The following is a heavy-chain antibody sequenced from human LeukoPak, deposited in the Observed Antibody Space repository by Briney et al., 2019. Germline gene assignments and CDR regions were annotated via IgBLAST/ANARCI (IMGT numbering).Heavy chain of an antibody. CDR2: IRYDGSNK. CDR3: AKAVRYSSSWYDY. V-gene: IGHV3-30*02. J-gene: IGHJ4*02. D-gene: IGHD6-13*01. CDR1: GFTFSSYA. Sequence: GGSLRLSCAASGFTFSSYAMYWVRQAPGKGLEWVAFIRYDGSNKYHADSVKGRFTISRDNSKNTLYLQMNSLRAEDTAVYYCAKAVRYSSSWYDYWGQGTLVTVSS.